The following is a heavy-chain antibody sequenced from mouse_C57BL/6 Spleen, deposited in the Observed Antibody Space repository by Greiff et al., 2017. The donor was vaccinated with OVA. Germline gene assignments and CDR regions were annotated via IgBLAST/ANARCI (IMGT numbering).Heavy chain of an antibody. J-gene: IGHJ2*01. CDR1: GYTFTEYT. V-gene: IGHV1-62-2*01. CDR2: FYPGSGSI. D-gene: IGHD2-5*01. CDR3: ARHEGAAYYSNYGGFDY. Sequence: QVQLQQSGAELVKPGASVKLSCKASGYTFTEYTIHWVKQRSGQGLEWIGWFYPGSGSIKYNEKFKDKATLTADKSSSTVYMELCRLTSEDSAVYFCARHEGAAYYSNYGGFDYWGQGTTLTVSS.